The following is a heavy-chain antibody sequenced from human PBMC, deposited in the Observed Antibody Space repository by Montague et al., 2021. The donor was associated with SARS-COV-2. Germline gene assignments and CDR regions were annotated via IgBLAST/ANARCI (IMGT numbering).Heavy chain of an antibody. D-gene: IGHD3-22*01. CDR3: ARGALFYDSSGYYSDAFDI. CDR2: IYTSGST. Sequence: ETLSLTCTVSGGSISSYYWNWIRQSSGKGLEWIGRIYTSGSTNXDPSLKGRVTMSVDTSKNQFSLKLSSVTAADTAVYYCARGALFYDSSGYYSDAFDIWGQGTMVTVSS. V-gene: IGHV4-4*07. CDR1: GGSISSYY. J-gene: IGHJ3*02.